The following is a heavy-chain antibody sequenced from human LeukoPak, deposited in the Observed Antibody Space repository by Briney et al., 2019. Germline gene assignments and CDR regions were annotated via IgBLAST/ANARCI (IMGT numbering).Heavy chain of an antibody. CDR2: IYPGDSDT. D-gene: IGHD6-6*01. Sequence: GESLKISCKGSGYSFTSYWIGWVRQMPGKGLEWTGIIYPGDSDTRYSPSFQGQVTISADKSISTAYLQWSSLKASDTAMYYCARHPYSSSPGVDYFDYWGQGTLVTVSS. CDR1: GYSFTSYW. V-gene: IGHV5-51*01. J-gene: IGHJ4*02. CDR3: ARHPYSSSPGVDYFDY.